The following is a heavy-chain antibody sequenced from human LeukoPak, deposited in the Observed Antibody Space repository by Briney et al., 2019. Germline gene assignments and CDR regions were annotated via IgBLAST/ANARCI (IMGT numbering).Heavy chain of an antibody. V-gene: IGHV4-34*01. CDR2: INHSGST. Sequence: SETLSLTCAVYGGSFSGYYWSWIRQPPGKGLEWIGEINHSGSTNYNPSLKSRVTISIDTSKNQFSLKLSSVTAADTAVYYCARVYSSGYVDYWGQGTLVTVSS. CDR3: ARVYSSGYVDY. J-gene: IGHJ4*02. CDR1: GGSFSGYY. D-gene: IGHD3-22*01.